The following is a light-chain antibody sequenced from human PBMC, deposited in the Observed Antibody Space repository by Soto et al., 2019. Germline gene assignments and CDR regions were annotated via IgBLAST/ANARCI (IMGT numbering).Light chain of an antibody. V-gene: IGKV1-5*01. J-gene: IGKJ2*02. CDR2: DAS. CDR3: QQYDTYPCT. CDR1: QNIRTW. Sequence: DIQMTQSPSTLSASVGDRVTITCRASQNIRTWLAWYQQKPGKAPKVLIYDASTLESGVPSRFSGSGSGTEFTLTISSLQPDDFASYYCQQYDTYPCTFGQGTKLE.